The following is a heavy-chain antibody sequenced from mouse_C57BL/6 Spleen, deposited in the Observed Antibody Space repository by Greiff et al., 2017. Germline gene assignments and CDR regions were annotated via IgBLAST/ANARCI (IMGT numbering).Heavy chain of an antibody. CDR2: IYPGGGYT. CDR3: ARGVYYDYDEDYAMGY. J-gene: IGHJ4*01. D-gene: IGHD2-4*01. V-gene: IGHV1-63*01. CDR1: GYTFTNYW. Sequence: VQLQQSGAELVRPGTSVKMSCKASGYTFTNYWIGWAKQRPGHGLEWIGDIYPGGGYTNYNEKFKGKATLTADKSSSTAYMQFSSLTSEDSAIYYCARGVYYDYDEDYAMGYWGQGTSVTVSS.